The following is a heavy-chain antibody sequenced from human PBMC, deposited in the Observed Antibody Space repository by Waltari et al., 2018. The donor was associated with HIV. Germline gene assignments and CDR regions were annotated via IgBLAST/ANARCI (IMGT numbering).Heavy chain of an antibody. CDR1: GGYMNSSSYY. V-gene: IGHV4-39*01. CDR3: ARSFSGYSNYFDP. CDR2: MSYSGST. D-gene: IGHD4-4*01. J-gene: IGHJ5*02. Sequence: QMQLQESGPGLVKSSETLSLTCTVSGGYMNSSSYYWGWIRQPPGKGLEWIGSMSYSGSTYNNASLRSRLTISVDTSKNQFSLKLTSVTAADTAMYYCARSFSGYSNYFDPWGQGTLVTVSS.